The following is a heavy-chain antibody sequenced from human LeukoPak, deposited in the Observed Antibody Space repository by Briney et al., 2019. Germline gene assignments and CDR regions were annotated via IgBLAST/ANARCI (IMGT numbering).Heavy chain of an antibody. D-gene: IGHD2-2*01. J-gene: IGHJ5*02. V-gene: IGHV1-2*02. CDR3: ARWGTRGHRYNWFDP. Sequence: ASVKVSXKASGYTFTGYYMHWVRQAPGQGLEWMGWINPNSGGTNYAQKFQGRVTMTRDTSISTAYMELSRLRSDDTAVYYCARWGTRGHRYNWFDPWGQGTLVTVSS. CDR1: GYTFTGYY. CDR2: INPNSGGT.